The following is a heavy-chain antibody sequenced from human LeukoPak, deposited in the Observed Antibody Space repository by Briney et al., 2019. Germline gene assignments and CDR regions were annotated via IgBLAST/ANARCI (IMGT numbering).Heavy chain of an antibody. Sequence: PSQTLSLTCTVSGGSISSGDYYWSWIRQHPGKGLEWIGYIYYSGSTYYNPSLKSRVTISVDTSKNQFSLKLSSVTAADTAVYYCARALFFPYDSSGYFYGMDVWGQGTTVTVSS. J-gene: IGHJ6*02. V-gene: IGHV4-31*03. CDR3: ARALFFPYDSSGYFYGMDV. CDR1: GGSISSGDYY. D-gene: IGHD3-22*01. CDR2: IYYSGST.